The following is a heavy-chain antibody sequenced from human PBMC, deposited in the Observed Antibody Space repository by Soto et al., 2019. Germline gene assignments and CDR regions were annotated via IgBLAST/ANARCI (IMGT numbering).Heavy chain of an antibody. CDR3: ARERRINYNYFYGLDL. Sequence: EVPLVESGGGLVQPGGSLRLSCAASGFTFNTYWMHWVRQAPGKGLVWVSRISSDGSKTIYAESVKGRFTMSRDNAKNTLDLQMNSLRAEDTAVYYCARERRINYNYFYGLDLWGQGTTVTVSS. J-gene: IGHJ6*02. D-gene: IGHD3-10*01. V-gene: IGHV3-74*01. CDR1: GFTFNTYW. CDR2: ISSDGSKT.